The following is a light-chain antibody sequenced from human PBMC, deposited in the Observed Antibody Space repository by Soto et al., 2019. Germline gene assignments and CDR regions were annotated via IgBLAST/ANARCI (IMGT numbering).Light chain of an antibody. Sequence: QSVLTQPRSVSGSPGQSVTISCTGTSSDVGGYNYVSWYQQHPGKAPKLMIYDVSKRPSGVPDRFSGSKSGNTASLTISGLQAEDEADYYCCSYGGSYHSHWVFGGGTKPTV. CDR2: DVS. J-gene: IGLJ3*02. CDR3: CSYGGSYHSHWV. V-gene: IGLV2-11*01. CDR1: SSDVGGYNY.